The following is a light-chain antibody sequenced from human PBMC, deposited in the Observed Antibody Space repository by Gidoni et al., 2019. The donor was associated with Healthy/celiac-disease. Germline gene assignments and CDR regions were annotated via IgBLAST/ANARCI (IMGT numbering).Light chain of an antibody. CDR2: AAS. J-gene: IGKJ4*02. Sequence: DTQMTPSPSSRSASVGDRVTTTCRASQSISSYLNWYQQKPGKAPKLLIYAASSLQSGVPSRFSGSGSGTDFTRTIGSLQPEDFAAYYCQQSYSTPLTFXGXTKVEIK. V-gene: IGKV1-39*01. CDR3: QQSYSTPLT. CDR1: QSISSY.